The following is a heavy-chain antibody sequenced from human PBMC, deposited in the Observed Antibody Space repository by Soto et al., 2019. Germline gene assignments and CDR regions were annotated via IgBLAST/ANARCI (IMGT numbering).Heavy chain of an antibody. CDR3: ARVNRPDSTGYYLFNWFHP. D-gene: IGHD3-22*01. CDR1: GYTFTSYY. J-gene: IGHJ5*02. V-gene: IGHV1-46*01. CDR2: ISTSGGST. Sequence: QVQLVQSGAEVKKPGASVKVSCKASGYTFTSYYMHWVRQAPGQGLEWMGIISTSGGSTSYAQKFQGRVTITTYTSTSTVYMPLSSLRSEYTAVYYWARVNRPDSTGYYLFNWFHPWGQGILVIVAS.